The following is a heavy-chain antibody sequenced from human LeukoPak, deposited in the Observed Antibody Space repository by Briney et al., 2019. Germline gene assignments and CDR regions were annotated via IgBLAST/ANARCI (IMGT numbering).Heavy chain of an antibody. J-gene: IGHJ4*02. D-gene: IGHD3-22*01. CDR2: ISSSSSTI. CDR1: GFTFSSYS. CDR3: AREDYYDSSDY. Sequence: PGGSLRLSCAASGFTFSSYSMNWVRQAPGKGLEWVSYISSSSSTIYYADSVKGRFTISRDNAKNSLYLQMNSLRAEDTAVYYCAREDYYDSSDYWGQGTLVTVSS. V-gene: IGHV3-48*04.